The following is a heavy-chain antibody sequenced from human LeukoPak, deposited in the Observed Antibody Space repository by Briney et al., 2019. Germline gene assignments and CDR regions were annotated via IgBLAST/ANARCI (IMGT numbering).Heavy chain of an antibody. V-gene: IGHV3-49*04. Sequence: GGSLRLSCAASGFTFSDYSMNWVRQAPGKGLEWVGLIRSKAYGETTEYAASVKGRFIISRDGSKSIAYLQMDSLTTEDTAVYYCTRGPMYYYDSTGYPRGNWFDPWGQGTLVTVSS. CDR2: IRSKAYGETT. D-gene: IGHD3-22*01. CDR1: GFTFSDYS. J-gene: IGHJ5*02. CDR3: TRGPMYYYDSTGYPRGNWFDP.